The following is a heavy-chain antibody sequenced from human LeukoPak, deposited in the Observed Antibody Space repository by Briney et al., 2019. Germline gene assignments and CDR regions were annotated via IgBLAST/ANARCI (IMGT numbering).Heavy chain of an antibody. CDR3: ARTKETGTTPDAFDI. J-gene: IGHJ3*02. V-gene: IGHV4-34*01. D-gene: IGHD1-1*01. Sequence: KASETLSLTCAVYGGSFSGYYWSWIRQPPGKGLEWIGEINHSGSTNYNPSLKSRVTISVDTSKNQFSLKLSSVTAADTAVYYCARTKETGTTPDAFDIWGQGTMVTVSS. CDR2: INHSGST. CDR1: GGSFSGYY.